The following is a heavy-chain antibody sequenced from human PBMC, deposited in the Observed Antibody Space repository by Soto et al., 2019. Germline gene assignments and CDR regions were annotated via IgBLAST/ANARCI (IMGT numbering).Heavy chain of an antibody. J-gene: IGHJ4*02. CDR2: IYYSGST. D-gene: IGHD3-22*01. CDR3: ARVGGSLVVGTWYYFDY. Sequence: PLETLSLTCTVSGGSISSGGYYWSWIRQHPGKGLEWIGYIYYSGSTYYNPSLKSRVTISVDTSKNQFSLKLSSVTAADTAVYYCARVGGSLVVGTWYYFDYWGQGTLVTVSS. V-gene: IGHV4-30-4*08. CDR1: GGSISSGGYY.